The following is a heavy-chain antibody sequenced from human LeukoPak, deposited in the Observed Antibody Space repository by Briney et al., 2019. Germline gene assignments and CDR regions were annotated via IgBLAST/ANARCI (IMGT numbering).Heavy chain of an antibody. CDR1: GYTFTSYG. V-gene: IGHV1-18*01. D-gene: IGHD2-15*01. CDR2: ISAYNGNT. Sequence: ASVKVSCKASGYTFTSYGISWVRQAPGQGLKWMGWISAYNGNTNYAQKLQGRVTMTTDTSTSTAYMELRSLRSDDTAVYYCARWVPYCSGGSCYSVEPYYYYGMDVWGQGTTVTVSS. CDR3: ARWVPYCSGGSCYSVEPYYYYGMDV. J-gene: IGHJ6*02.